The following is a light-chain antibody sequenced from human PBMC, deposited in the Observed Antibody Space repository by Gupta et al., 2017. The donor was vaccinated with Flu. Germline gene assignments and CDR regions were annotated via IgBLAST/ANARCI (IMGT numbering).Light chain of an antibody. J-gene: IGKJ4*01. Sequence: SPSSLSASVGDRVTSTCRASQSISSYLNWYQQKPGKAPKLLIYAASRLQSGVPSRFSGSGSGTDFTLTSSSLQPEDFATYYWQQSYSTLTFGGGTKVEIK. CDR3: QQSYSTLT. V-gene: IGKV1-39*01. CDR2: AAS. CDR1: QSISSY.